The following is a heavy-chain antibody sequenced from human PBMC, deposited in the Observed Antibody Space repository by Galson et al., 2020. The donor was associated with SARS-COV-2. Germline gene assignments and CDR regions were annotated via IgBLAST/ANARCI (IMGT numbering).Heavy chain of an antibody. J-gene: IGHJ4*02. Sequence: PSVTLGLICAAHGTPFSGHHWGRIRPAPGRGLERYGEISHSGSCSSYAYRKSGESISADTSKNQFSLKLSSVTAADTAIYYCARGNHQTTMIVHVFTSGAFDFDFWGQGTLVTVSS. CDR2: ISHSGSC. D-gene: IGHD3-22*01. V-gene: IGHV4-34*04. CDR3: ARGNHQTTMIVHVFTSGAFDFDF. CDR1: GTPFSGHH.